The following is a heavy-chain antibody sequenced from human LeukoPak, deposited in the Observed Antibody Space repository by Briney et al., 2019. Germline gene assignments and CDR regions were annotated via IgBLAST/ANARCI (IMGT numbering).Heavy chain of an antibody. J-gene: IGHJ4*02. CDR3: ATDSVAATTKAVDY. V-gene: IGHV3-21*01. Sequence: GGSLRLSRAASGFTFSSYAMNWVRQAPGQGLEWVSSIDSSSSYRFYADSVKGRFTISRDNARNSLYLEMNSLRAEDTAVYFCATDSVAATTKAVDYWGQGTLVTVSS. D-gene: IGHD2-15*01. CDR2: IDSSSSYR. CDR1: GFTFSSYA.